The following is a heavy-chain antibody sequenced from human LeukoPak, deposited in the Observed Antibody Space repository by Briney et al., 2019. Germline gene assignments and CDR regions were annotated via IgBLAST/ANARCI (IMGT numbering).Heavy chain of an antibody. CDR1: GFTFSSYG. CDR2: IRHDGSNK. J-gene: IGHJ6*03. D-gene: IGHD2-2*01. CDR3: AKVYCSSISRYGGYYYYYMDV. V-gene: IGHV3-30*02. Sequence: PGGSLRLSCAASGFTFSSYGMHWVRQAPGKGLEWVAFIRHDGSNKYYADSVKGRFTISRDNSKNTLYLQMNSLRAEDTAVYYCAKVYCSSISRYGGYYYYYMDVWGKGTTVTVSS.